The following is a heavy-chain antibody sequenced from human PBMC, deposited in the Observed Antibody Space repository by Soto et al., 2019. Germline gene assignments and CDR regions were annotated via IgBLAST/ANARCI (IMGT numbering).Heavy chain of an antibody. D-gene: IGHD3-3*01. Sequence: ASVKVSCKASGYTFTSYDINWVRQATGQGLEWMGWMNPNSGNTGYAQKFQGRVTMTRNTSISTAYMELSSLRSEDTAVYYCARIRTRITIFGVVTNDAFDIHRKGPMCTVSS. CDR1: GYTFTSYD. J-gene: IGHJ3*02. CDR3: ARIRTRITIFGVVTNDAFDI. CDR2: MNPNSGNT. V-gene: IGHV1-8*01.